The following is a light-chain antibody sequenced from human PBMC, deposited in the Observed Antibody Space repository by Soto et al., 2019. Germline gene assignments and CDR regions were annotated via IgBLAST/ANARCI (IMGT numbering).Light chain of an antibody. J-gene: IGKJ5*01. CDR3: QRTHCPPDT. V-gene: IGKV1-5*01. Sequence: DIELTQSPSTLSVSVGDRVTITCRASQSINRWLAWYQQKPGRAPKLLIYAASNLKRGVQSWFSGGGSGTDFTFTIRSQQEDYTVSYYYQRTHCPPDTFGQGTRLEI. CDR1: QSINRW. CDR2: AAS.